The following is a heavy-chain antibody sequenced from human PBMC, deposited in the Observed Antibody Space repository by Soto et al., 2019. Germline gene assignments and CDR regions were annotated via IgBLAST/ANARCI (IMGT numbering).Heavy chain of an antibody. CDR1: GFTFDEYV. Sequence: GVSLRLSCAASGFTFDEYVMHWVRQFPGKGLEWVSGISWNSGRIDYADSVKGRFTISRDNAKNSLYLQMNSLRAEDTAFYYCAQDIYSRTSGYIFSSWGHPNLVTASS. D-gene: IGHD3-22*01. CDR3: AQDIYSRTSGYIFSS. J-gene: IGHJ1*01. CDR2: ISWNSGRI. V-gene: IGHV3-9*01.